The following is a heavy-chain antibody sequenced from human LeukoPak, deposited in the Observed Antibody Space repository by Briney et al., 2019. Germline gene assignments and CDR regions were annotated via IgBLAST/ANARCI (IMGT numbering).Heavy chain of an antibody. CDR3: AREDIVVVPVPFDY. CDR1: GFTFSSYW. J-gene: IGHJ4*02. Sequence: GGSLRLSCAASGFTFSSYWMHWVRQAPGKGLVWVSRINSDGSSTSYADSVKGRFTISRDNAKNSLYLQMNSLRAEDTAVYYCAREDIVVVPVPFDYWGQGTLVTVSS. V-gene: IGHV3-74*01. D-gene: IGHD2-2*01. CDR2: INSDGSST.